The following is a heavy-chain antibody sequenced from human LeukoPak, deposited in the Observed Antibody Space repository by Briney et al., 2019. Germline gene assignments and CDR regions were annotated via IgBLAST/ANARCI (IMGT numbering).Heavy chain of an antibody. D-gene: IGHD6-19*01. CDR1: GFTVSGTY. J-gene: IGHJ4*02. CDR2: IYSAGDT. CDR3: ARDSSGWPTLFDY. V-gene: IGHV3-53*01. Sequence: GGSLRLSCAASGFTVSGTYMSWVRQAPGKGLEWVSVIYSAGDTFSADSVKGRFTISRDNSKNTVYLQMNSLRAEDTAVYYCARDSSGWPTLFDYWGQGTLVTVSS.